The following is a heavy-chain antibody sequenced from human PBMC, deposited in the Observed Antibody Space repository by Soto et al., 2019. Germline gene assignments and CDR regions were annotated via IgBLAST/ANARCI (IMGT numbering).Heavy chain of an antibody. D-gene: IGHD1-26*01. CDR2: ISYDGSNK. J-gene: IGHJ4*02. Sequence: AGGSLRLSCAASGFTFSSYGMHWVRQAPGKGLEWVAVISYDGSNKYYADSVKGRFTISRDDSEKALYLQMNSVRAEDTAVYYCARDGGQWEPIEHWGQGTLVTVSS. V-gene: IGHV3-30*03. CDR3: ARDGGQWEPIEH. CDR1: GFTFSSYG.